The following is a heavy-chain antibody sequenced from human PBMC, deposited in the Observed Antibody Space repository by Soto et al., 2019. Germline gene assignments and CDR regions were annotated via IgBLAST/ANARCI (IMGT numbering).Heavy chain of an antibody. Sequence: QVQLVESGGGVVQPGRSLRLSCAASGFTYGMHWVRQAPGKGLEWVAVTWYDGSNKYYADSVKGRFTISRDNSKNTLYLQMNSLRAEDTAVYYFALEGEGAIRRSYFDYWGQGTIVTVSS. D-gene: IGHD3-16*01. V-gene: IGHV3-33*01. CDR2: TWYDGSNK. CDR1: GFTYG. CDR3: ALEGEGAIRRSYFDY. J-gene: IGHJ4*02.